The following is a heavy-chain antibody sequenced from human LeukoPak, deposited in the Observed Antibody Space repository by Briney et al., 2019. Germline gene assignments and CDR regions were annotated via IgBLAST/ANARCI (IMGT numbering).Heavy chain of an antibody. Sequence: GGSLRLSCAASGFTFSSYSMNWVRQAPGKGLEWVANIKQDGSEKYYVDSVKGRFTISRDNAKNSLYLQMNSLRAEDTAVYYCAREAYDDFWSGSWRYYYYMDVWGKGITVTVSS. J-gene: IGHJ6*03. D-gene: IGHD3-3*01. V-gene: IGHV3-7*01. CDR2: IKQDGSEK. CDR1: GFTFSSYS. CDR3: AREAYDDFWSGSWRYYYYMDV.